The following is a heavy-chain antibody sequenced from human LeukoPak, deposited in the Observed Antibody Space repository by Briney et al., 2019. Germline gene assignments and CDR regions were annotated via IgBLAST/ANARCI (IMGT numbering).Heavy chain of an antibody. V-gene: IGHV4-34*01. CDR1: GGSFSGYY. D-gene: IGHD2-2*02. CDR2: INHSGST. Sequence: PSETLSLTCAVYGGSFSGYYWSWIRQPPGKGLELIGEINHSGSTNYNPSLKSRVTISVDTSKNQFSLKLSSVTAADTAVYYCARGGPRGGVVPAAILHWFDPWGQGTLVTVSS. J-gene: IGHJ5*02. CDR3: ARGGPRGGVVPAAILHWFDP.